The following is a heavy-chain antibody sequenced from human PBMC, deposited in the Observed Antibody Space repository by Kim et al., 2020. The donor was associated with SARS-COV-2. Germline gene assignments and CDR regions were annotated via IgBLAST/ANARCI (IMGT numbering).Heavy chain of an antibody. CDR3: ASDPDYGGYSRKDY. D-gene: IGHD4-17*01. V-gene: IGHV3-74*01. Sequence: GGSLRLSCAASGFTFSSRWMHWVRQGPGKGLVWVSRIKSDGGDIIYADSVKGRFTISRDNAKNTLYLQMNSLRAEDTGVYYCASDPDYGGYSRKDYWGRGTLVTVSS. CDR2: IKSDGGDI. CDR1: GFTFSSRW. J-gene: IGHJ4*02.